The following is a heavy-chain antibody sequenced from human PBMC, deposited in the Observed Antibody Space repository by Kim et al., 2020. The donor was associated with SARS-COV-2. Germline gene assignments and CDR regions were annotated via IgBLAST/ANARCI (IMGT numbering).Heavy chain of an antibody. CDR3: ARDIPAYSSGLYYYYYGMDV. D-gene: IGHD6-19*01. V-gene: IGHV4-4*02. CDR1: GGSISSSNW. J-gene: IGHJ6*02. CDR2: IYHSGST. Sequence: SETLSLTCAVSGGSISSSNWWSWVRQPPGKGLEWIGEIYHSGSTNYNPSLKSRVTISVDKSKNQFSLKLSSVTAADTAVYYCARDIPAYSSGLYYYYYGMDVWGQGTTVTVSS.